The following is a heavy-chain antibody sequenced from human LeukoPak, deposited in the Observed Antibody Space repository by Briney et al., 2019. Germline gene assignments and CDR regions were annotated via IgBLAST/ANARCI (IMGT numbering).Heavy chain of an antibody. CDR1: GFTFSSYS. CDR3: ARDLGDYGDY. J-gene: IGHJ4*02. Sequence: TGGSLRLSCAASGFTFSSYSMNWVRQAPGKGLEWVSYISSSSTIYYADSVKGRFTISRDNAKNSLYLQMNSLRAEDTAVYYCARDLGDYGDYWGQGTLVTVSS. V-gene: IGHV3-48*04. CDR2: ISSSSTI.